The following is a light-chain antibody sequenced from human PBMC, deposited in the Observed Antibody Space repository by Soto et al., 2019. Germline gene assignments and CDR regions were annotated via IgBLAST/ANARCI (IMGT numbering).Light chain of an antibody. CDR2: AAS. V-gene: IGKV1-16*01. J-gene: IGKJ4*01. CDR3: QQYKSYPLT. Sequence: DIQMTQSPSSLSASIGDRVSITCRASEGINSYLAWFQQRPGKAPKSLIYAASTLQSGVPSRVSGSGSGTDFTLTSSSLQPDEFAPYSCQQYKSYPLTLGGGTKVDIK. CDR1: EGINSY.